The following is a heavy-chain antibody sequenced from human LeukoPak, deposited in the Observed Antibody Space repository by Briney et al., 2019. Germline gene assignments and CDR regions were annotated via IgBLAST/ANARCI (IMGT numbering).Heavy chain of an antibody. D-gene: IGHD3-10*01. CDR2: IYHSGST. CDR1: GYSISSGYY. Sequence: PSETLSLTCAVSGYSISSGYYWGWIRQPPGKGLEWIGNIYHSGSTYYNPSLKSRLTISVDASKNQFSLKLSSVTAADTAVYHCARHGPYGQTSPIDYWGQGTLVTVSS. CDR3: ARHGPYGQTSPIDY. J-gene: IGHJ4*02. V-gene: IGHV4-38-2*01.